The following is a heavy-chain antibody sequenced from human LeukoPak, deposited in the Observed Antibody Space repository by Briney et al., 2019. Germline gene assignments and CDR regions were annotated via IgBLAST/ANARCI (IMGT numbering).Heavy chain of an antibody. V-gene: IGHV1-2*02. J-gene: IGHJ4*02. CDR1: GYTFTGYY. Sequence: ASVKVSCKASGYTFTGYYIHWVRQAPGQGLEWMGWINPDGRGTNYAQKFQGRVTMTRDTSISTAHMELNRLRSDDTAVFYCARSLAAPLYYFDYWGQGTLVTVSS. D-gene: IGHD6-13*01. CDR3: ARSLAAPLYYFDY. CDR2: INPDGRGT.